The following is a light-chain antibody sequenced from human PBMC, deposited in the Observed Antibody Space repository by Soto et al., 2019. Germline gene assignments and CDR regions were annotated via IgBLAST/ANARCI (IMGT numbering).Light chain of an antibody. V-gene: IGKV3-20*01. Sequence: EIVLTQSPGTLSLSPGARATLSCRASQSVSSSYLTGYQQKPGQAPMLLIYGASSRATGIPDRFSGSGSGTDFTLTISRLEPEDFAVYYGQEYGGSPPYTFGQGTKLEIK. CDR3: QEYGGSPPYT. J-gene: IGKJ2*01. CDR2: GAS. CDR1: QSVSSSY.